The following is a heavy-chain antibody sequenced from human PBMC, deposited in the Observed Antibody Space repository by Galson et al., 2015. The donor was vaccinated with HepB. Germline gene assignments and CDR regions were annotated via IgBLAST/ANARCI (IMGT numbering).Heavy chain of an antibody. D-gene: IGHD5-18*01. J-gene: IGHJ4*02. V-gene: IGHV1-2*06. Sequence: SVKVSCKASGFTLTGYYMHWVRQAPGQGLEWMGRINPNSGGTDYAQKFQGRVTMTRDTSISTAYMELSRLRFDDTAVYYCASSFLGTAMVIGSYWGQGTLVTVSS. CDR3: ASSFLGTAMVIGSY. CDR2: INPNSGGT. CDR1: GFTLTGYY.